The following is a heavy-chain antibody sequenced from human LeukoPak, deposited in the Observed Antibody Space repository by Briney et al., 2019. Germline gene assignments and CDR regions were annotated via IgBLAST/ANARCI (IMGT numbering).Heavy chain of an antibody. CDR3: ARDSEKSSSFAFDI. CDR1: GFTFRSHW. Sequence: GGSLRLSCAASGFTFRSHWMSWVRQAPGKGLEWVANINLDGSEKYYVDSVMGRFAVSRDNAENSLYLQINSLRAEDTAVYFCARDSEKSSSFAFDIWSQGTMVTVSS. J-gene: IGHJ3*02. D-gene: IGHD6-13*01. V-gene: IGHV3-7*01. CDR2: INLDGSEK.